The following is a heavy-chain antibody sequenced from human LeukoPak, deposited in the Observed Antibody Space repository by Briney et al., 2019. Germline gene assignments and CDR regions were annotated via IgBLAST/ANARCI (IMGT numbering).Heavy chain of an antibody. D-gene: IGHD3-16*02. CDR3: ASGSDYDYVWGSYHHY. CDR1: GFTVSSNY. V-gene: IGHV3-53*01. J-gene: IGHJ4*02. Sequence: PGGSLRLSCAASGFTVSSNYMSWVRQAPGKGLEWVSVIYSGGSTYYADSVKGRFTISRDNSKNTLYLQMNSLRAEDTAVYYCASGSDYDYVWGSYHHYWGQGTLVTVSS. CDR2: IYSGGST.